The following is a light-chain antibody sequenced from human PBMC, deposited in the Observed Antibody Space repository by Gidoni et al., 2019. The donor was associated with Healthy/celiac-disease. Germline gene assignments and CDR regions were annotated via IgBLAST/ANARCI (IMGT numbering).Light chain of an antibody. J-gene: IGKJ1*01. CDR1: QSLLHSNAYNY. CDR3: LQALHTPPWT. V-gene: IGKV2-28*01. CDR2: LGS. Sequence: DIVVTRSPLSLPVTPGEPASISCRSSQSLLHSNAYNYLDWYLQKPGQSPQLLIYLGSTRASGVPARFSGSGSGTDFTLTISSVEAEDVGVYYCLQALHTPPWTFGQGTKVEIK.